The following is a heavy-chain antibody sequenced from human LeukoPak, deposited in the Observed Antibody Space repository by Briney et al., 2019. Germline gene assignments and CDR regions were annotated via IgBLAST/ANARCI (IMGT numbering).Heavy chain of an antibody. D-gene: IGHD5-18*01. J-gene: IGHJ6*03. CDR3: ARDSDSYGYYYMDV. V-gene: IGHV4-59*01. CDR2: IYYSGST. Sequence: SETLSLTCTVSGGSISGYYWNWIRQPPGKGLEWIGYIYYSGSTNYNPSLKSRVTISVDTSKNQFSLSLSSVTAADTAVYFCARDSDSYGYYYMDVWGKGTTVTVSS. CDR1: GGSISGYY.